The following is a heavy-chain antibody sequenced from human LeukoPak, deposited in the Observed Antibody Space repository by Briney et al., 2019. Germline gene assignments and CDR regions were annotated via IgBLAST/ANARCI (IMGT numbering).Heavy chain of an antibody. CDR3: ARAASLDY. V-gene: IGHV7-4-1*02. CDR2: INTNTGKP. D-gene: IGHD2-2*01. CDR1: FSDHH. J-gene: IGHJ4*02. Sequence: ASVKVSCKTFSDHHIHWVRQAPGQGLEWMGWINTNTGKPTYAQGFTGRFVFSLDSSVSTAYLQINSLNAEGTAVYYCARAASLDYWGQGTLVTVSS.